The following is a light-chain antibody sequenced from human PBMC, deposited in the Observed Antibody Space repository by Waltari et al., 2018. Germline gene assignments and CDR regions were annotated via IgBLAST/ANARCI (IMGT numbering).Light chain of an antibody. Sequence: QQHPGRAPKVFIFECAKRPSGVPHRCSGSGSGNTASLTISGLQAEDEADYYCSTYAGNDKLVFGGGTKVTVL. CDR3: STYAGNDKLV. J-gene: IGLJ3*02. V-gene: IGLV2-8*01. CDR2: ECA.